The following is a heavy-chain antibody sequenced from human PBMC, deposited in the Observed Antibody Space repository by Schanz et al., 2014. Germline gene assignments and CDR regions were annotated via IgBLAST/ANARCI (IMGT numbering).Heavy chain of an antibody. CDR3: ARDDRAYYYGMDV. J-gene: IGHJ6*02. Sequence: QVQLVQSGAEMKKPGASVKVSCKASGYTFTGYYMHWVRQAPGQGLEWMGWINPNTGGTNFAQKFQGWVTVTRDTTIRTVYMELSRVTYEDTAVYYCARDDRAYYYGMDVWGQGTTDTVSS. D-gene: IGHD3-22*01. CDR1: GYTFTGYY. V-gene: IGHV1-2*04. CDR2: INPNTGGT.